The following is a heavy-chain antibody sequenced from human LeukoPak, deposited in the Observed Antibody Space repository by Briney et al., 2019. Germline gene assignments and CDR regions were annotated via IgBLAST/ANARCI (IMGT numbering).Heavy chain of an antibody. J-gene: IGHJ5*02. CDR1: GGSISSYY. V-gene: IGHV4-34*01. CDR2: INHSGST. CDR3: ASSVGATTFLGH. D-gene: IGHD1-26*01. Sequence: SETLSLTCTVSGGSISSYYWSWIRQPPGKGLEWIGEINHSGSTNYNPSLKSRVTISVDTSKNQFSLKLSSVTAADTAVYYCASSVGATTFLGHWGQGTLVTVSS.